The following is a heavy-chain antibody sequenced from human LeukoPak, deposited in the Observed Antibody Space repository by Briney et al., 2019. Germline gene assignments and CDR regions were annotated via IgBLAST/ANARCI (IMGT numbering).Heavy chain of an antibody. CDR1: GFTVSSNY. D-gene: IGHD6-13*01. Sequence: PGGSLRLSCAASGFTVSSNYMSWVRQAPGKGLEWEAVISYDGSNKYYADSVKGRFTISRDNSKNTLYLQMNSLRAEDTAVYYCASGYSSSWINDYWGQGTLVTVSS. CDR3: ASGYSSSWINDY. V-gene: IGHV3-30*03. J-gene: IGHJ4*02. CDR2: ISYDGSNK.